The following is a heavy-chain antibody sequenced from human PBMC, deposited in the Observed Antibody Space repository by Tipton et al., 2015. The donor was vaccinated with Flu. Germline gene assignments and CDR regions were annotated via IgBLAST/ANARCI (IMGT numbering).Heavy chain of an antibody. J-gene: IGHJ4*02. V-gene: IGHV4-34*01. Sequence: LRLSCVVSGFTVSSNYMTWVRQAPGKGLEWIGEINHSGSTNYNPSLKSRVTISVDTSKSQFPLKLSSVTAAYTAVYYCARDSSGYSIFFDYWGQGTLVTVSS. CDR3: ARDSSGYSIFFDY. CDR1: GFTVSSNY. CDR2: INHSGST. D-gene: IGHD3-22*01.